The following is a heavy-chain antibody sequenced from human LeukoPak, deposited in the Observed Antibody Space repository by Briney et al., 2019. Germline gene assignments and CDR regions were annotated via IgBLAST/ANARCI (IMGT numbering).Heavy chain of an antibody. V-gene: IGHV3-30*03. CDR3: AIHLDH. CDR2: ISHDASSK. Sequence: PGGSLRLSCAGSGFTFSNSGMHWVRQAPGKGLEWVAVISHDASSKYHADSVKGRFTISRDNSKNTLYLQMNSLRVEDTALYYCAIHLDHWGQGTLVTVSS. J-gene: IGHJ4*02. CDR1: GFTFSNSG.